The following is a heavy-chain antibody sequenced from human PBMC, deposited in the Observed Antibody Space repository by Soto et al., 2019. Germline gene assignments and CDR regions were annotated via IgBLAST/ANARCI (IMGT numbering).Heavy chain of an antibody. CDR1: GFTFSSYA. CDR3: ANVLPLVIIGRDAFDI. V-gene: IGHV3-30-3*01. Sequence: QVQLVESGGGVVQPGRSLRLSCAASGFTFSSYAMHWVRQAPGKGLEWVAVISYDGSNKYYADSVKGRFTISRDNSKNTLYLQINSLRAEDTAVYYCANVLPLVIIGRDAFDIWGQGTMVTVSS. J-gene: IGHJ3*02. D-gene: IGHD3-9*01. CDR2: ISYDGSNK.